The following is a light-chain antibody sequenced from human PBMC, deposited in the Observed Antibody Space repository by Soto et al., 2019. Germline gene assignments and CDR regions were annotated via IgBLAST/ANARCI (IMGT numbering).Light chain of an antibody. V-gene: IGKV3-20*01. CDR2: GAS. Sequence: NGFPQSPGTLSLSPGERATLSCRASQSVSSNYLAWYQQKPGQAPRLLIYGASSRATGIPDRFSGSGPGTDFTLTISRLEPEDFAVYYCQQYGSSPMTFGQGTRLGIK. J-gene: IGKJ5*01. CDR1: QSVSSNY. CDR3: QQYGSSPMT.